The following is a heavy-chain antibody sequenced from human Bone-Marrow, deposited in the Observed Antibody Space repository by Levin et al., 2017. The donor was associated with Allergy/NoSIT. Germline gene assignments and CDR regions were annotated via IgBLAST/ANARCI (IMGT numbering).Heavy chain of an antibody. Sequence: SGGSLRLSCKGSGYTFATSWIGWVRQMPGKGLESMGIIYPGDSESRNSPAFHGQVTISADKSINTAYLQWSSLKASDTAMYYCAKVDAFSWAFDIWGQGTMVTVSS. CDR3: AKVDAFSWAFDI. J-gene: IGHJ3*02. CDR2: IYPGDSES. D-gene: IGHD2-2*01. V-gene: IGHV5-51*01. CDR1: GYTFATSW.